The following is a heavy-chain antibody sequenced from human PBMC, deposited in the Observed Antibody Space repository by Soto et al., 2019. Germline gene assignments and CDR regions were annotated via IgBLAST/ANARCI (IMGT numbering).Heavy chain of an antibody. Sequence: EVQLVESGGGLAKPGGSLRLSCAASGFTFSSYSMNWVRQAPGKGLEWVSSISSSSSYIYYADSVKGRFTISRDNGKNSLCLQMNSLRAEDTAVYYCARGDILTGYSFFDYWGRGTLVTVSS. CDR1: GFTFSSYS. V-gene: IGHV3-21*01. CDR3: ARGDILTGYSFFDY. CDR2: ISSSSSYI. J-gene: IGHJ4*02. D-gene: IGHD3-9*01.